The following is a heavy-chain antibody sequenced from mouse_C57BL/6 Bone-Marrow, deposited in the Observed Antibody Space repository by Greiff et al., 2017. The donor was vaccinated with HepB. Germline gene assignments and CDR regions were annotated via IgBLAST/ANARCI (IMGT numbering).Heavy chain of an antibody. CDR1: GFTFSSYT. CDR2: ISGGGGNT. V-gene: IGHV5-9*01. CDR3: ARLWLAY. Sequence: EVQGVESGGGLVKPGGSLKLSCAASGFTFSSYTMSWVRQTPEKRLEWVATISGGGGNTYYPDSVKGRFTISRDNAKNTLYLQMSSLRSEDTALYYCARLWLAYWGQGTLVTVSA. J-gene: IGHJ3*01.